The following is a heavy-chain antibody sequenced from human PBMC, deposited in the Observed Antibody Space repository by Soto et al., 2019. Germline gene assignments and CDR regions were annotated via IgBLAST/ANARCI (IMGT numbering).Heavy chain of an antibody. CDR1: GFTFSSYG. D-gene: IGHD6-13*01. CDR3: AKDQGSSWYLSYFDY. J-gene: IGHJ4*02. V-gene: IGHV3-30*18. Sequence: GGSLRLSCAASGFTFSSYGMHWVRQAPGEGLEWVAVISYDGSNKYYADSVKGRFTISRDNSKNTLYLQMNSLRAEDTAVYYCAKDQGSSWYLSYFDYWGQGTLVTVSS. CDR2: ISYDGSNK.